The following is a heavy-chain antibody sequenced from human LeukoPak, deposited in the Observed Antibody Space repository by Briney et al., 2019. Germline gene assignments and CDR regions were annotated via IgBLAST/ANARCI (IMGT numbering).Heavy chain of an antibody. CDR1: GGSFSGYY. CDR2: ISASGST. Sequence: SETLSLTCAVYGGSFSGYYWIWIRQPAGKGLEWIGLISASGSTNYNPSLKSRVTMSVDTSKNQFSLRLTSVTAADTAVYYCARDLIIPPYNWFDPWGQGTLVTVSS. D-gene: IGHD2/OR15-2a*01. J-gene: IGHJ5*02. CDR3: ARDLIIPPYNWFDP. V-gene: IGHV4-4*07.